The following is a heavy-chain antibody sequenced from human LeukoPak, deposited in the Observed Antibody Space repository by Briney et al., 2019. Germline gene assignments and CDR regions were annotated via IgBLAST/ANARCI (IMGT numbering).Heavy chain of an antibody. CDR2: ISYDGSNK. Sequence: GRSLRLSCAASGFTFSSYAMHWVRQAPGKGLEWVAVISYDGSNKYYADSVKGRFTISRDNSKNTLYLQMNSLRAEDTAVYYCASSRRTVAGDYWGQGTLVTVSS. V-gene: IGHV3-30*14. CDR1: GFTFSSYA. D-gene: IGHD6-19*01. CDR3: ASSRRTVAGDY. J-gene: IGHJ4*02.